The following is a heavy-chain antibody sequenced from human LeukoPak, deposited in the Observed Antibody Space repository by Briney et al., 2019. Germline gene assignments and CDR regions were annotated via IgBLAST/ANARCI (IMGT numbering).Heavy chain of an antibody. J-gene: IGHJ4*02. Sequence: PGGSLRLSCAASGFTFSSYWMHWVRQAPGKGLVWVSRINSDGSSTSYADSVKGRFTISRDNAKNTLYLQMNSLRAEDTAVYYCARVRTICGVVPDYWGQGTLVTVSS. CDR2: INSDGSST. V-gene: IGHV3-74*01. CDR1: GFTFSSYW. CDR3: ARVRTICGVVPDY. D-gene: IGHD3-3*01.